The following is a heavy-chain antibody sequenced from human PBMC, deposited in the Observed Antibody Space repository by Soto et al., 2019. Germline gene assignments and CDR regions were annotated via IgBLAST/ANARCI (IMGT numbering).Heavy chain of an antibody. CDR1: GGSISSSGYY. J-gene: IGHJ5*02. D-gene: IGHD3-10*01. CDR3: ARVPGP. CDR2: IYHSGST. V-gene: IGHV4-30-2*01. Sequence: PSETLSLTCAVSGGSISSSGYYWGWIRQPPGKGLEWIGYIYHSGSTYYNPSLKSRVTISVDRSKNQFSLKLSSVTAADTAVYYCARVPGPWGQGTLVTVSS.